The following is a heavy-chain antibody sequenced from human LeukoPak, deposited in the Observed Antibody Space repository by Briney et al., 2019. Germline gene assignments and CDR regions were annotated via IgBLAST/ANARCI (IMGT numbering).Heavy chain of an antibody. CDR3: ARDHLYCTNGVCYTADY. J-gene: IGHJ4*02. V-gene: IGHV3-48*01. CDR2: ISSSSSTI. CDR1: GFTFSSYS. D-gene: IGHD2-8*01. Sequence: PGGSLRLSCAASGFTFSSYSMNWVRQAPGKGLEGVSYISSSSSTIYYADSVKGRFTISRDNAKNSLYLQMNSLRAEDTAVYYCARDHLYCTNGVCYTADYWGQGTLVTVSS.